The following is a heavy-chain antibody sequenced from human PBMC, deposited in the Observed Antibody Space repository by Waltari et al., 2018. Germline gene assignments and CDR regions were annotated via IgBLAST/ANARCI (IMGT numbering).Heavy chain of an antibody. CDR2: IYYSGST. J-gene: IGHJ3*02. CDR1: GGSISSHY. CDR3: ARAPYSSGRDAFDI. V-gene: IGHV4-59*11. Sequence: QVQLQESGPGLVKPSETLSLTCTVSGGSISSHYWSWIRQPPGKGLEWIGYIYYSGSTNYNPSHKSQVTISVDTSKNQFSLKLSSVTAADTAVYYCARAPYSSGRDAFDIWGQGTMVTVSS. D-gene: IGHD6-19*01.